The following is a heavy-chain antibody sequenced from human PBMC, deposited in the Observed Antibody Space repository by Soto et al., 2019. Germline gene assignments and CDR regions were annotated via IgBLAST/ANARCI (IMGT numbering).Heavy chain of an antibody. D-gene: IGHD5-12*01. CDR3: ARNPPIPERGYSGYDDGAKDYYYMDV. Sequence: GGSLRLSCAASGFTFSSYSMNWVRQAPGKGLEWVSSISSSSSYIYYADSVKGRFTISRDNAKNSLYLQMNSLRAEDTAVYYCARNPPIPERGYSGYDDGAKDYYYMDVWGKGTTVTVSS. V-gene: IGHV3-21*01. CDR1: GFTFSSYS. CDR2: ISSSSSYI. J-gene: IGHJ6*03.